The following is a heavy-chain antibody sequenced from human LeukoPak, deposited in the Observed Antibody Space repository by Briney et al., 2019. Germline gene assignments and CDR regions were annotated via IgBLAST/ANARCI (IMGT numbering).Heavy chain of an antibody. CDR1: GFSFGDYS. D-gene: IGHD6-6*01. CDR3: ARGEWSSSPFDY. CDR2: IRSKAYGGTT. Sequence: GGSLRLSCTSSGFSFGDYSMTWVRQAPGKGLEWVGFIRSKAYGGTTEYAASVKGRFTISRDNARNSLYLQMNSLRAEDTAVYYCARGEWSSSPFDYWGQGTLVTVSS. V-gene: IGHV3-49*04. J-gene: IGHJ4*02.